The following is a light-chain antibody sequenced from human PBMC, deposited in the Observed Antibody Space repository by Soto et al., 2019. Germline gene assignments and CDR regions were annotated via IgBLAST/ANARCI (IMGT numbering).Light chain of an antibody. J-gene: IGLJ1*01. CDR1: SSDVGGYNY. CDR2: EVS. V-gene: IGLV2-14*01. CDR3: TSYTSSSTLDV. Sequence: QSALTQPASVSGSPGQSITIPCTGTSSDVGGYNYVSWYQQHPDKAPKLMIYEVSNRPSGVSNRFSGSKSGHTASLTISGLQSEDEADYFCTSYTSSSTLDVFGTGTKLTVL.